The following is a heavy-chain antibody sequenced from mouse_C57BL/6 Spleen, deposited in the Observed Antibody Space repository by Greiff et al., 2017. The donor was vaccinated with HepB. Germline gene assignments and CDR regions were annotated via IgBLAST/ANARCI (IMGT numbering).Heavy chain of an antibody. J-gene: IGHJ3*01. Sequence: EVMLVESGGGLVKPGGSLKLSCAASGFTFSSYAMSWVRQTPEKRLEWVATISDGGSYTFYPDNVKGRFTISRDNAKNNLYLQMSHLKSEDTAMYYWARAEDGKGGLAYWGQGTLVTVSA. D-gene: IGHD2-1*01. CDR2: ISDGGSYT. CDR1: GFTFSSYA. V-gene: IGHV5-4*03. CDR3: ARAEDGKGGLAY.